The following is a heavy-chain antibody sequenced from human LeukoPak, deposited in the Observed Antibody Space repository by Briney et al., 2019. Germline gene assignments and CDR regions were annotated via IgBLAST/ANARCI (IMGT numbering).Heavy chain of an antibody. V-gene: IGHV4-31*03. J-gene: IGHJ4*02. CDR2: IYYSGST. Sequence: PSQTLSLTCTVSGGSISSGGYYWSWIRQHRGKGLEWIGYIYYSGSTYYNPSLKSRVTISVDTSKNQFSLKLSSVTAADTAVYYCAREEMATITIDYWGQGTLVTVSS. CDR3: AREEMATITIDY. D-gene: IGHD5-24*01. CDR1: GGSISSGGYY.